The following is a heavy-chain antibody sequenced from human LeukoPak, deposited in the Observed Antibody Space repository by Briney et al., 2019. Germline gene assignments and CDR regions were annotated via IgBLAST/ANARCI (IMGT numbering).Heavy chain of an antibody. V-gene: IGHV4-4*02. Sequence: SETLSLTCAVSGGSISSSTNWWSWVRQPPGKGLEWIGEIYHSGGTNYNPSLKSRITISVDKSQNQFSLKVNSLTAADTAVYYCATNGYYCMDVWGKGTTVTISS. CDR1: GGSISSSTNW. D-gene: IGHD2-8*01. CDR3: ATNGYYCMDV. J-gene: IGHJ6*03. CDR2: IYHSGGT.